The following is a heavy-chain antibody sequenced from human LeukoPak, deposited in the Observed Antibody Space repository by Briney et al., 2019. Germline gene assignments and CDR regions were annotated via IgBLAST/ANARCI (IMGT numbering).Heavy chain of an antibody. CDR3: ARVVGATYFDY. CDR2: ISSSSSYI. V-gene: IGHV3-21*01. J-gene: IGHJ4*02. Sequence: SGGSLRLACAASGFTFSSYSMNWVRQAPGKGLEWVSSISSSSSYIYYADSVKGRFTISRDNAKNSLYLQMNSLRAEDTAVYYCARVVGATYFDYWGQGTLVTVSS. CDR1: GFTFSSYS. D-gene: IGHD1-26*01.